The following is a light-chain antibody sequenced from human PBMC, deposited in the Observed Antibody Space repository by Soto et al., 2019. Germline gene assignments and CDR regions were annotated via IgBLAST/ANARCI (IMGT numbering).Light chain of an antibody. CDR1: QSLLHSNGYNY. CDR2: LGS. V-gene: IGKV2-28*01. Sequence: DIVLTQSPLSLPVTPGEPASISCKSSQSLLHSNGYNYLDWYLQKPGQSPQLLIFLGSNRASGVPDRFSGSGSGTDFTLKINRGEDEDVGVYYCMQSLQTPAFGQGTTVDIK. J-gene: IGKJ1*01. CDR3: MQSLQTPA.